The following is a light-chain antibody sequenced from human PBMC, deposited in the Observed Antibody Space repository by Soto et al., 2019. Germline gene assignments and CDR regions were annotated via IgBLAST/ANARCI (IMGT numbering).Light chain of an antibody. CDR3: QQYNNWPPYT. J-gene: IGKJ2*01. CDR1: QSVSSN. Sequence: EIVMTQSPANLSVSPGERATLSCRASQSVSSNLAWYQQKPGQAPRLLIYGASTRATGIPARFSGSGSGTEFTPTIISLQPEDFAVYYCQQYNNWPPYTFGQGTKLEIK. V-gene: IGKV3-15*01. CDR2: GAS.